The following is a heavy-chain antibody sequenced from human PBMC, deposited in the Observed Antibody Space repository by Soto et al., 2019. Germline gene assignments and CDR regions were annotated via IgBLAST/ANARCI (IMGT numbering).Heavy chain of an antibody. V-gene: IGHV2-26*01. CDR1: GVSLSNTRLG. J-gene: IGHJ1*01. CDR3: ARMWVVGGYLQH. Sequence: QVTLKESGPVLVKPTEPLTLTCSVSGVSLSNTRLGVSWIRQPPGNALEWLAHIFSNAEKAYNTSLESRLTISMDAYDKQVVLTMTDMAPGDSGPYCCARMWVVGGYLQHWSQCTLVTVSS. D-gene: IGHD3-3*01. CDR2: IFSNAEK.